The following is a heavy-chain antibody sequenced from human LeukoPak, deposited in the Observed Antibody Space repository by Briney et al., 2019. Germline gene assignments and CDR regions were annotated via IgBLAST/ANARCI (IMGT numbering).Heavy chain of an antibody. CDR1: GGSISSSSYY. V-gene: IGHV4-39*07. CDR3: ARVETSGIAVASTQATSI. J-gene: IGHJ4*02. Sequence: PSETLSLTCTVSGGSISSSSYYWGWIRQPPGKGLEWIGSIYYSGSTYYNPSLKSRVTISVDTSKNQFSLKLSSVTAADTAVYYCARVETSGIAVASTQATSIWGQGTLVTVSS. D-gene: IGHD6-19*01. CDR2: IYYSGST.